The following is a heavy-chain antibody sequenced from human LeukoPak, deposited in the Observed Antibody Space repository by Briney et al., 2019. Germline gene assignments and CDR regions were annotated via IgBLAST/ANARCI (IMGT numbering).Heavy chain of an antibody. CDR2: ISGSGGST. J-gene: IGHJ4*02. CDR3: AKDLEWLLTVPYFDY. Sequence: GGSLRLSCAASGFTFSSYAMSWVRQAPGKGLEWVSAISGSGGSTYYADSVKGRFTISRDNSKNTLYLQMNSLRPEDTAVYYCAKDLEWLLTVPYFDYWGQGTLVTVSS. CDR1: GFTFSSYA. V-gene: IGHV3-23*01. D-gene: IGHD3-3*01.